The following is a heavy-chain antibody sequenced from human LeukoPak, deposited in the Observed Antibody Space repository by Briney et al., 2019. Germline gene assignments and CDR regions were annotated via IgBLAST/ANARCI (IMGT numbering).Heavy chain of an antibody. Sequence: GGSLRLSCAASGFTFSSYGMHWVRQAPGKGLEWVAFIRYDGSNKYYADSVKGRFTISRDNSKNTLYLQMNSLRAEDTAVYYCARVGGSGYYYFDYWGQGTLVTVSS. CDR1: GFTFSSYG. V-gene: IGHV3-30*02. CDR2: IRYDGSNK. J-gene: IGHJ4*02. D-gene: IGHD3-10*01. CDR3: ARVGGSGYYYFDY.